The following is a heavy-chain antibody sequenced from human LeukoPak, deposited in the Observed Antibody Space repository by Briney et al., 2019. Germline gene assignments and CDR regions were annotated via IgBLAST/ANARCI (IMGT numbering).Heavy chain of an antibody. V-gene: IGHV4-34*01. J-gene: IGHJ4*02. CDR3: ARDGTVTYY. CDR2: IYYSGST. Sequence: SETLSLTCAVYGGSFSGYYWSWIRQPPGKGLEWIGSIYYSGSTYYNPSLKSRVTISVDTSKNQFSLKLSSVTAADTAVYYCARDGTVTYYWGQGTLVTVSS. CDR1: GGSFSGYY. D-gene: IGHD4-17*01.